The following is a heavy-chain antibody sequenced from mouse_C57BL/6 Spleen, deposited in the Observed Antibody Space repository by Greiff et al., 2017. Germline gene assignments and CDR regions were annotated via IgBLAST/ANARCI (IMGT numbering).Heavy chain of an antibody. J-gene: IGHJ3*01. CDR2: IDPEDGET. CDR1: GFNIKDYY. CDR3: ARRFIYGSSPAWFAY. D-gene: IGHD1-1*01. V-gene: IGHV14-2*01. Sequence: EVKLMESGAELVKPGASVKLSCTASGFNIKDYYMHWVKQTTEQGLEWIGRIDPEDGETKYAPKFQGKATITADTSSNTAFLQLSSLTSEDTAVYYCARRFIYGSSPAWFAYWGQGTLVTVSA.